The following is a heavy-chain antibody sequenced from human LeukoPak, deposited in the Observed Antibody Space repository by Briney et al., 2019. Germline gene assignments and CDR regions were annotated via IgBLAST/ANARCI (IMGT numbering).Heavy chain of an antibody. CDR2: INSDGIST. D-gene: IGHD1-1*01. V-gene: IGHV3-74*01. CDR1: GFTFSNYW. J-gene: IGHJ4*02. CDR3: ARDQLTSNLYFDY. Sequence: HPGGSLRLSCAASGFTFSNYWMHWVRQAPGKGLVWVSRINSDGISTSYADSVKGRFTISRDNAKNTLNLQMNSLRAEDTAVYYCARDQLTSNLYFDYWGQGTLVTVSS.